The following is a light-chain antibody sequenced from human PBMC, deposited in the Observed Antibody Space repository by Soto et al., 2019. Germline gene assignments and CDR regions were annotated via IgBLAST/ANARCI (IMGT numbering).Light chain of an antibody. V-gene: IGKV3-15*01. CDR1: QSVDIS. Sequence: EIVLTQSPATLSVSPGERVILSCRASQSVDISLAWYQQKPGQAPRLLIYGASTRATDMPGTFSGRGSGTEFTLTITSLRPEDFGVYYCQQYRSWPRTFGQGTKVGIK. CDR2: GAS. CDR3: QQYRSWPRT. J-gene: IGKJ1*01.